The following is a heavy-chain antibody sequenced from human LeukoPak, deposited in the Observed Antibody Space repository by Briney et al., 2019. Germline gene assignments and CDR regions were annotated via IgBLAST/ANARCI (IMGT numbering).Heavy chain of an antibody. CDR1: GFTFSGHW. D-gene: IGHD5-18*01. Sequence: PGGSLRLSCAASGFTFSGHWMSWVRQAPGKGLEWVANINQGGSDKYYVDSVKGRFTISRDNSKNTLYLQMNSLRAEDTAVYYCAKDYVNVDAAMAMYYFAYWGQGTLATVSS. J-gene: IGHJ4*02. CDR3: AKDYVNVDAAMAMYYFAY. V-gene: IGHV3-7*03. CDR2: INQGGSDK.